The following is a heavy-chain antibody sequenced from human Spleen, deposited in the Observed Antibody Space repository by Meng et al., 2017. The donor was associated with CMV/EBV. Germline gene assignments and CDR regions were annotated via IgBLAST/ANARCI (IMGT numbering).Heavy chain of an antibody. V-gene: IGHV4-38-2*02. CDR2: LYHTGST. CDR3: ARGGSTSLSYYYALDV. Sequence: SETLSLTCTVSGYSISSAYFWGWIRQPPGKGLEWIGSLYHTGSTYYNPSLRSRVTISSDTSRNRFFLRLTSVTAADTALYYCARGGSTSLSYYYALDVWGQGTTVTVSS. J-gene: IGHJ6*02. CDR1: GYSISSAYF. D-gene: IGHD2-2*01.